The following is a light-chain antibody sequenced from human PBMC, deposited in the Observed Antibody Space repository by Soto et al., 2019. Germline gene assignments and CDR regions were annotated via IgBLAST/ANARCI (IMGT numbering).Light chain of an antibody. Sequence: QSALTQPRSVSGSPGQSVTISCTGTSSDVGGYNYVSWYQQHPGKAPKLMIYDVGKRPSGVPDRFSGSKSDNTASMTISGIQAADEADYYCCSYAGSYTRVFGTW. CDR3: CSYAGSYTRV. CDR1: SSDVGGYNY. J-gene: IGLJ1*01. V-gene: IGLV2-11*01. CDR2: DVG.